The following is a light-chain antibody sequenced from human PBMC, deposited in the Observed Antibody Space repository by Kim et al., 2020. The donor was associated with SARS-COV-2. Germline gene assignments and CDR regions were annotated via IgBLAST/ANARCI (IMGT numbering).Light chain of an antibody. Sequence: GQRVNITCPGISLNFYYEVWYHQQPGQAPGLVVFVKNDRPSGFADRFSCSSSRYISSLTIAIAEAEYEDDYYCYCANRGGEHASCVFGGGTQVTVL. CDR1: SLNFYY. CDR3: YCANRGGEHASCV. CDR2: VKN. J-gene: IGLJ1*01. V-gene: IGLV3-19*01.